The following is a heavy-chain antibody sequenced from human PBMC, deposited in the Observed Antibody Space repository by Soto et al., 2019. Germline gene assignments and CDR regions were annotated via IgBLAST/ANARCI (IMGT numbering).Heavy chain of an antibody. V-gene: IGHV1-8*01. J-gene: IGHJ6*03. CDR2: MNPNSGNT. CDR1: GYTFTSYD. Sequence: ASVKVSCKASGYTFTSYDINWVRQATGQGLEWMGWMNPNSGNTGYAQKFQGRVTMTRNTSISTAYMELSSLRSEDTAVYYCARGSSDGSGSTDYYYYYMDVWGKGTTVTVSS. CDR3: ARGSSDGSGSTDYYYYYMDV. D-gene: IGHD3-10*01.